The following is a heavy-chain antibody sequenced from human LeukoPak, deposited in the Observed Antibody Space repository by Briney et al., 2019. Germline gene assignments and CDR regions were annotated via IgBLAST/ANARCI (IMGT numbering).Heavy chain of an antibody. J-gene: IGHJ4*02. V-gene: IGHV3-74*01. CDR1: GFTFSDYW. CDR3: AKVAAWDSSGYLFDY. D-gene: IGHD3-22*01. CDR2: INSDGSGK. Sequence: GGSLRLSCAASGFTFSDYWMHWVRQAPGKGLVWVSRINSDGSGKTYADSVKGRFTISREDAKNTLYLQMNSLRAEDTAVYYCAKVAAWDSSGYLFDYWGQGTLVTVSS.